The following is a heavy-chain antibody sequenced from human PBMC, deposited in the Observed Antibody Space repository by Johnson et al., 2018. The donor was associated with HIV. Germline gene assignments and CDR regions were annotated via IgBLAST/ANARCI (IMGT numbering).Heavy chain of an antibody. CDR3: ARGCRDGYTCDAFDV. J-gene: IGHJ3*01. D-gene: IGHD5-24*01. Sequence: VQVVESGGGLVQPGGSLRLSCAASGFTVSSNYMTWVRQGPGKGLEWVSVLNSGGGTYFADSVTGRFTISRDNAKNTLYLQMHSLRAEDTAVYFCARGCRDGYTCDAFDVWGRGTRVTVSS. CDR1: GFTVSSNY. CDR2: LNSGGGT. V-gene: IGHV3-66*01.